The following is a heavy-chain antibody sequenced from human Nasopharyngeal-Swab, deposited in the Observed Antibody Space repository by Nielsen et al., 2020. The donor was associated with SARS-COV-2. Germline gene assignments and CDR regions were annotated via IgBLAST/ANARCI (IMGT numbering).Heavy chain of an antibody. CDR3: ATKVLYYDFWSGYYRGRYYYGMDV. Sequence: SVKVSCKASGGTFSSYAISWVRQAPGQGLEWMGGIIPIFGTANYAQKFQGRVTITADESTSTAYMELSNLRSEDTAVYYCATKVLYYDFWSGYYRGRYYYGMDVWGQGTTVTVSS. CDR1: GGTFSSYA. J-gene: IGHJ6*02. D-gene: IGHD3-3*01. CDR2: IIPIFGTA. V-gene: IGHV1-69*13.